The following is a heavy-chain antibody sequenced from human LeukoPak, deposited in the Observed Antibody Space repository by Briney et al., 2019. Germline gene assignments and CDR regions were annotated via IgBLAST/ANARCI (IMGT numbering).Heavy chain of an antibody. D-gene: IGHD3-10*01. J-gene: IGHJ5*02. Sequence: SETLSLTCTVSNDSFSNYYWTWLRQSPGKALEWIGYVYYSDKTHYNPSLKSRVFISVDTSQNQFSLRLSSVTAADTAVYYCARSRITMVRENNWFDPWGQGTLVTVSS. CDR2: VYYSDKT. V-gene: IGHV4-59*12. CDR1: NDSFSNYY. CDR3: ARSRITMVRENNWFDP.